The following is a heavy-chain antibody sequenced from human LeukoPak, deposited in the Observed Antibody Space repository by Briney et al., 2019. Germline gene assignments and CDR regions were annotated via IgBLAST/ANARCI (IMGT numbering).Heavy chain of an antibody. D-gene: IGHD6-19*01. CDR3: ARDQQNGYSSGWSFDS. CDR1: GFKFSSNG. J-gene: IGHJ5*01. CDR2: ISFDDSNK. Sequence: GGYLSLSCAAYGFKFSSNGMHWVRPAPGQGLEWVALISFDDSNKYYLDAVKGRFTISRDNSKNTLYLQMNSLRPEDTAVDYCARDQQNGYSSGWSFDSWGQGTLVTVSS. V-gene: IGHV3-30*03.